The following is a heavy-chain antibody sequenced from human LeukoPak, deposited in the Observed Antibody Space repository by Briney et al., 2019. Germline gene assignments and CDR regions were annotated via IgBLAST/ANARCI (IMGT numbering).Heavy chain of an antibody. V-gene: IGHV1-18*01. Sequence: AASVKVFCKASGYTFTSYGISWVRQAPGQGLEWMGWISAYNGNTNYAQKLQGRVTMTRDTSISTAYMELSRLTSDDTAVYYCARVPSSSWDIGLKRYFDYWGQGTLVTVSS. CDR2: ISAYNGNT. CDR3: ARVPSSSWDIGLKRYFDY. CDR1: GYTFTSYG. D-gene: IGHD6-13*01. J-gene: IGHJ4*02.